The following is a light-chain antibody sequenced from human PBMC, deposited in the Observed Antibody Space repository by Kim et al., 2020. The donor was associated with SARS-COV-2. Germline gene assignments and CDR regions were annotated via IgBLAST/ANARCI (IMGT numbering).Light chain of an antibody. Sequence: DIQMTQSPSSLSVSVGDRVTITCRASQPIRSWLAWYQQKPGKAPKLLIYSASTLESGVPSRFSGSGSGTEFTLTISSLQPDDFATYHCQQDNRFRTFGQGTRVDIK. CDR2: SAS. J-gene: IGKJ1*01. CDR3: QQDNRFRT. V-gene: IGKV1-5*03. CDR1: QPIRSW.